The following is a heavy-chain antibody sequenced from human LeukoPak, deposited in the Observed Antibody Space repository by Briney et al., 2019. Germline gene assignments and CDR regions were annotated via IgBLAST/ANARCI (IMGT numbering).Heavy chain of an antibody. V-gene: IGHV4-39*01. CDR2: IYYRGST. CDR1: GGSISSSSYY. Sequence: SETLSLTCTVSGGSISSSSYYWGWIRQPPGKGLEWIGSIYYRGSTYYNPSLKSRVTISVDTSKNQFSLKLSSVTAADTAVYYCARRALRGMDVWGQGTTVTVSS. J-gene: IGHJ6*02. CDR3: ARRALRGMDV.